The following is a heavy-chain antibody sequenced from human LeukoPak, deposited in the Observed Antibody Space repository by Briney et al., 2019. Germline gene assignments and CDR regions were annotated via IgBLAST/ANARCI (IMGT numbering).Heavy chain of an antibody. D-gene: IGHD1-26*01. CDR1: GFAFSRYA. Sequence: GGSLRLSCAASGFAFSRYAMTWVRQAPGKGLEWVSAISGSGNSTYYPDSVKGRFSISRDNSKNTLFQQISSLRAEDTALYYCAKTLVGATSGPDYYFVSWGQGTLVTVSS. CDR3: AKTLVGATSGPDYYFVS. CDR2: ISGSGNST. V-gene: IGHV3-23*01. J-gene: IGHJ4*02.